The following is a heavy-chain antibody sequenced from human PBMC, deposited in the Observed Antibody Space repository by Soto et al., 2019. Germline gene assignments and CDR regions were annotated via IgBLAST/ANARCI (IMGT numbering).Heavy chain of an antibody. CDR1: GGAIISYY. V-gene: IGHV4-59*01. Sequence: SETLSLTCTVSGGAIISYYCIFIRQAPWKGLEWIGYIYYIGSTNYNPSLKSRVTISVDTSKNQFSLKLSSVTAADTAVYYCARGLRRQLLNWFDPWGQGTLVTVSS. D-gene: IGHD2-2*01. J-gene: IGHJ5*02. CDR3: ARGLRRQLLNWFDP. CDR2: IYYIGST.